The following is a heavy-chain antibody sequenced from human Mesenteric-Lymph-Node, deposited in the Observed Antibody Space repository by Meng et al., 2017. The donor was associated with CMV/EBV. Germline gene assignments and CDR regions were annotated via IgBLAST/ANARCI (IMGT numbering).Heavy chain of an antibody. V-gene: IGHV1-2*06. CDR3: ARDRDTDWYSPFDY. D-gene: IGHD3-9*01. CDR2: INPKTGGR. Sequence: QVQLVQSGAEVKKPGASLRFSCKASGYTFIDYYINWVRQAPRQGLEWMGRINPKTGGRSYAQNFQDRVTMTRDTSINTAYMEVNRLNSDDTAMYYCARDRDTDWYSPFDYWGPGTLVTVSS. CDR1: GYTFIDYY. J-gene: IGHJ4*02.